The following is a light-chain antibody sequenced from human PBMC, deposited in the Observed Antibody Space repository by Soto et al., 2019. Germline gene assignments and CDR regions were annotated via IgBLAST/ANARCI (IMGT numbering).Light chain of an antibody. CDR2: GNN. CDR1: SSNIGNNY. J-gene: IGLJ1*01. Sequence: QAVVTQPPSASGTPGQRVTISCSGSSSNIGNNYVYWYQQLPGTAPKLPIYGNNQRPSGVPDRFSGSKSGTSASLAISGLRSEDEADYYCLSFTSISTYIFGTGTKVTVL. V-gene: IGLV1-47*01. CDR3: LSFTSISTYI.